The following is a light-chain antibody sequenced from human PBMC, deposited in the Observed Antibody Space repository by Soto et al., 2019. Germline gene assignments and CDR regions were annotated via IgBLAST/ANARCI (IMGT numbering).Light chain of an antibody. Sequence: QAVVTQPPSVSGTPGQRVSISCSGSRSNIGINAVDWYHQLPGTAPKVLIYANNQRPSGVPDRFSGSKSGTSASLAINGLQSDDEAHYYSAAWDDSLNGLVFGGGTKLTVL. CDR2: ANN. J-gene: IGLJ2*01. CDR3: AAWDDSLNGLV. V-gene: IGLV1-44*01. CDR1: RSNIGINA.